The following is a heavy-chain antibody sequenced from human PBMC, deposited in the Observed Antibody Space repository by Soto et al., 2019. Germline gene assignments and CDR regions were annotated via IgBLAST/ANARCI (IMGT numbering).Heavy chain of an antibody. CDR1: GFTFSSYD. J-gene: IGHJ6*02. CDR3: ARDNIAADYYYYGMDV. CDR2: IGTAGDT. D-gene: IGHD6-25*01. V-gene: IGHV3-13*01. Sequence: GGPLRLSCAASGFTFSSYDMHWVRQATGKGLEWVSAIGTAGDTYYPGSVKGRFTISRENAKNSLYLQMNSLRAEDTAVYYCARDNIAADYYYYGMDVWGQGTTVTVSS.